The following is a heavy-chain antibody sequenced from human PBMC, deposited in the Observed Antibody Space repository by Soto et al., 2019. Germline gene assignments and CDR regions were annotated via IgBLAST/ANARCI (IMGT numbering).Heavy chain of an antibody. V-gene: IGHV1-69*01. D-gene: IGHD5-18*01. J-gene: IGHJ6*02. CDR1: GGTFSSYA. CDR3: ASNTAMVIVNYYYGMDV. CDR2: IIPIFGTA. Sequence: QVQLVQSGAEVKKPGSSVKVSCKASGGTFSSYAISWVRQAPGQGLEWRGGIIPIFGTANYAQKFQGRVTITADESTSKAYMELSSLRSEDTAVYYCASNTAMVIVNYYYGMDVWGQGTTVTVSS.